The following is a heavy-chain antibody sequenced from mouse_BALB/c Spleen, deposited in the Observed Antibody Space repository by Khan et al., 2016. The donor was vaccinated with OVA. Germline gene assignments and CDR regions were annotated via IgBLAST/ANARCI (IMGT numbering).Heavy chain of an antibody. D-gene: IGHD2-14*01. CDR3: SRAYYRYGGYYAMDY. V-gene: IGHV2-6-4*01. CDR2: IWGGGGT. CDR1: GFSLSSYN. J-gene: IGHJ4*01. Sequence: VQLKQSGPGLVAPSQSLSITCTVSGFSLSSYNIHWVRQPPGKGLEWLGMIWGGGGTDYNSTLKSRLSINTDNSKSQAFLTMNSMQTDDTAMYYCSRAYYRYGGYYAMDYWGQGTSVTVSS.